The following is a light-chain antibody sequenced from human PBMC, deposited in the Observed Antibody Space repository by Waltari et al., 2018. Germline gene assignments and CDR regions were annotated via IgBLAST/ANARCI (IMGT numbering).Light chain of an antibody. CDR1: TVDIGNYNY. Sequence: QSALTQPASVSGSPGQSITISCPGTTVDIGNYNYVSWYQHHPGKAPTLIIYEVNYRPSGVSNRFSGSKSGNTASLTISGLQAEDEADYYCCSFTRASTWVFGGGTKLTVL. CDR3: CSFTRASTWV. V-gene: IGLV2-14*01. J-gene: IGLJ3*02. CDR2: EVN.